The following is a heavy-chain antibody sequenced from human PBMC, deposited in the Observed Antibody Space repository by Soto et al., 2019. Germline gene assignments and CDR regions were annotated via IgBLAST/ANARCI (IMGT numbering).Heavy chain of an antibody. CDR3: ARGGCSGGSCYHPGFDY. CDR2: INPSGGST. V-gene: IGHV1-46*01. D-gene: IGHD2-15*01. CDR1: GYTFTSYY. J-gene: IGHJ4*02. Sequence: QVQLVQSGAEVKKPGASVKVSCKASGYTFTSYYMHWVRQAPGQGLEWMGIINPSGGSTSYAQKFQGRVTMTRDTSTSTVYMELSSLRSEDTAVYYCARGGCSGGSCYHPGFDYWGQGTLVTVSS.